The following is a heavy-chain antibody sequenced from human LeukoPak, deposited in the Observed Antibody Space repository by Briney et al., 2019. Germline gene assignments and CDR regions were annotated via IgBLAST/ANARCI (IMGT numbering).Heavy chain of an antibody. CDR1: GVTLSSYA. CDR2: IIPIFGTA. D-gene: IGHD6-13*01. Sequence: EASVKFSCQASGVTLSSYATSWVRQAPGQGLEWMGGIIPIFGTANYAQKFQGRVTITADESTSTAYMELIRQRSEDTAVYYCASPAAGTRIFDYWGQGTLVTVSS. J-gene: IGHJ4*02. V-gene: IGHV1-69*01. CDR3: ASPAAGTRIFDY.